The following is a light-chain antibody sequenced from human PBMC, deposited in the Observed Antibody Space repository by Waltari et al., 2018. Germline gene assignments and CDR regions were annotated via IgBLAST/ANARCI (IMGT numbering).Light chain of an antibody. CDR2: YDS. J-gene: IGLJ2*01. CDR1: NLGNQY. Sequence: SYELTQPPSVSVSPGQTASITCSGDNLGNQYASWYQQKPGQSPVLVIYYDSKRPSGSPERFSGSNSGNTATLTISGTQAMDEADYYCQAWDTTTVGFGGGTKVTVL. CDR3: QAWDTTTVG. V-gene: IGLV3-1*01.